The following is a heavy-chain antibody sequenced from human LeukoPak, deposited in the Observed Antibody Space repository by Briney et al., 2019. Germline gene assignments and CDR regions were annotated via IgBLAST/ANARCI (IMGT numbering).Heavy chain of an antibody. J-gene: IGHJ4*02. CDR1: GYTFTSYD. CDR3: AILREYYDFWSGYPYFDY. CDR2: MNPNSGNT. Sequence: GASVKVSCKASGYTFTSYDINWVRPATGQGLEWMGWMNPNSGNTGYAQKFQGRVTMTRNTSISTAYMELSSLRSEDTAVYYCAILREYYDFWSGYPYFDYWGQGTLVTVSS. D-gene: IGHD3-3*01. V-gene: IGHV1-8*01.